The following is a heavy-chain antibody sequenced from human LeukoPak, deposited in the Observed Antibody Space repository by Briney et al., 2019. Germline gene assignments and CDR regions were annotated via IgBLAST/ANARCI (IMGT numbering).Heavy chain of an antibody. J-gene: IGHJ4*02. D-gene: IGHD3-16*02. CDR1: GFTFSSYG. CDR3: AKGISIYSYFDN. Sequence: PGGSLRLSCAASGFTFSSYGMHWVRQAPGKGLEWVAVIWYDGSNKYYADSVKGRFTISRDNSKNTLHLQMNSLRAEDTAVYYCAKGISIYSYFDNWGQGTLVTVSS. CDR2: IWYDGSNK. V-gene: IGHV3-33*06.